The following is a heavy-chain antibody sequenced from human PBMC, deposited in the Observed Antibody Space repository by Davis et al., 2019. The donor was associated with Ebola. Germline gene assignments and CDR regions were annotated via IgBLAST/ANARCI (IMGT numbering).Heavy chain of an antibody. Sequence: ASVKVSCKASGYTFTSYYMHWVRQAPGQGLEWMGWMNPNSGGTNYAQKFQGWVTMTRDTSISTAYMELSRLRSDDTAVYYCARTLEYSSSPFDYWGQGTLVTVSS. CDR2: MNPNSGGT. D-gene: IGHD6-6*01. V-gene: IGHV1-2*04. J-gene: IGHJ4*02. CDR3: ARTLEYSSSPFDY. CDR1: GYTFTSYY.